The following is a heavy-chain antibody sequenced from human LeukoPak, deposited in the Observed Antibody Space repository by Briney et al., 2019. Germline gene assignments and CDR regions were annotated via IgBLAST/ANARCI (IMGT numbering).Heavy chain of an antibody. CDR2: INHSGYT. J-gene: IGHJ4*02. Sequence: SETLSLTCAVSGVPFSNYYWSWVRQSPRQGLEWIGEINHSGYTNYNPSLKSRVTMSIDTSKDQFSLILTSVTAADAGVYYCTRAVAGHPDWGQGTLVTVSS. D-gene: IGHD1-14*01. CDR1: GVPFSNYY. V-gene: IGHV4-34*01. CDR3: TRAVAGHPD.